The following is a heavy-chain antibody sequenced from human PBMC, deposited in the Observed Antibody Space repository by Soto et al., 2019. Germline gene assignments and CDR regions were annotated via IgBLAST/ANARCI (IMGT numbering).Heavy chain of an antibody. V-gene: IGHV3-21*01. CDR2: ISSSSSYI. CDR1: GFTFSSYS. Sequence: GGSLRLSCAASGFTFSSYSMNWVRQAPGKGLEWVSSISSSSSYIYYADSVKGRFTISRDNAKNSLYLQMNSLRAEDTAVYYCARVTYSSSWYSAYYYYYGMDVWGQGATVTVSS. D-gene: IGHD6-13*01. J-gene: IGHJ6*02. CDR3: ARVTYSSSWYSAYYYYYGMDV.